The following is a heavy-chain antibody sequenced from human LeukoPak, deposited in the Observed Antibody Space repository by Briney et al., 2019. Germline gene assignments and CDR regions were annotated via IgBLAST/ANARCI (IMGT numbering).Heavy chain of an antibody. J-gene: IGHJ3*02. CDR1: GGTFSSYA. CDR3: ASPIVVVDAFDI. V-gene: IGHV1-69*13. Sequence: SVKVSCKASGGTFSSYAISWVRQAPGQGLEWMGGIIPIFGTANYAQKFQGRVTITADESTSTAYMELSSLRSEDTAVYYCASPIVVVDAFDIWGQGTMVTVSS. D-gene: IGHD2-2*01. CDR2: IIPIFGTA.